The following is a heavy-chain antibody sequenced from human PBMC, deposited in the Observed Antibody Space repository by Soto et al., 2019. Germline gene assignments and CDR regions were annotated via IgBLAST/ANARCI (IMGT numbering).Heavy chain of an antibody. V-gene: IGHV3-48*03. CDR3: ARDFSAGYSSGWYAFDI. Sequence: GGSLRLSCAASGFTFSSYEMNWVRQAPGKGLEWVSYISSSGSTIYHADSVKGRFTISRDNAKNSLYLQMNSLRAEDTTVYYCARDFSAGYSSGWYAFDIWGQGTMVTVSS. CDR2: ISSSGSTI. CDR1: GFTFSSYE. J-gene: IGHJ3*02. D-gene: IGHD6-19*01.